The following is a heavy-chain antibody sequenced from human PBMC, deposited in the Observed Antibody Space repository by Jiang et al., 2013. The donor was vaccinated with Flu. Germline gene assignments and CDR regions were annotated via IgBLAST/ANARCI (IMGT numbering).Heavy chain of an antibody. CDR2: INAGNGNT. J-gene: IGHJ5*02. D-gene: IGHD4-17*01. CDR3: ARDLRKMTTVTNSNWFDP. V-gene: IGHV1-3*01. CDR1: GYTFTSYA. Sequence: SGAEVKKPGASVKVSCKASGYTFTSYAMHWVRQAPGQRLEWMGWINAGNGNTKYSQKFQGRVTITRDTSASTAYMELSSLRSEDTAVYYCARDLRKMTTVTNSNWFDPWGQGTLVTVSS.